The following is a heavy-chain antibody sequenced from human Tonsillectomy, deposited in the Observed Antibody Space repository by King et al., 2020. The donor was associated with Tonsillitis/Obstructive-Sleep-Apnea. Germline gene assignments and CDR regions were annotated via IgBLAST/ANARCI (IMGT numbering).Heavy chain of an antibody. CDR2: IYYSGST. CDR3: AREGYSYGLLGAFDI. J-gene: IGHJ3*02. V-gene: IGHV4-59*01. D-gene: IGHD5-18*01. Sequence: VQLQESGPGLVKPSETLSLTCTVSGGSISSYYWSWIRQPPGKGLEWIGYIYYSGSTSYNPSLKSRVTISVDTSKNQFSLRLTSVTAADTAVYYCAREGYSYGLLGAFDIWGQGTMVTVSS. CDR1: GGSISSYY.